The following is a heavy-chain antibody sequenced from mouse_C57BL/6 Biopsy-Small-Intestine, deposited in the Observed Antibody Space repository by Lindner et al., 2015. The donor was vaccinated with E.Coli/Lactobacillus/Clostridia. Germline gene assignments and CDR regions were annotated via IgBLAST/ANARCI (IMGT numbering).Heavy chain of an antibody. Sequence: VKVVLQGVLIHIHQYDINWVREATGQGLEWMGWMNPSSGNTGYAQKFQGRVTMTGNTSISTTYMELSSLRPEDTAVYYCARGAGFHFKYCSSTSCLHMDVWGQGTTVTVSS. CDR1: IHIHQYD. V-gene: IGHV1-81*01. CDR2: MNPSSGNT. CDR3: ARGAGFHFKYCSSTSCLHMDV. J-gene: IGHJ1*01. D-gene: IGHD1-1*01.